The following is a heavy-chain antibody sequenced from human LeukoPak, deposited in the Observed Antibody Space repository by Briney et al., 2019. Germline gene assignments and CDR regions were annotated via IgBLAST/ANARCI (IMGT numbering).Heavy chain of an antibody. V-gene: IGHV1-18*01. CDR3: ARVPMIVVVIPTPYYYYMDV. CDR1: GYTFTSYG. CDR2: ISAYNGNT. J-gene: IGHJ6*03. D-gene: IGHD3-22*01. Sequence: ASVKVSCKASGYTFTSYGISWVRQAPGQGLEWMGWISAYNGNTNYAQKLQGRVTMTTDTSTSTAYMELRSLRSDDTAVYYCARVPMIVVVIPTPYYYYMDVWGKGTTVTVSS.